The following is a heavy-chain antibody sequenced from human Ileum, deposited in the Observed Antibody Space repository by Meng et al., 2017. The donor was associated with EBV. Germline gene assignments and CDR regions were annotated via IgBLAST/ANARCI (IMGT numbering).Heavy chain of an antibody. V-gene: IGHV4-4*02. CDR2: IHHTRGP. CDR1: GDSISNEHW. CDR3: ASNGAFSLDH. J-gene: IGHJ4*02. Sequence: QGQLQEAGPGPVGPSGTLSLTCSVSGDSISNEHWWSWVRQSPGKGLEWIGEIHHTRGPNYNPSLKSRVIISVDKSNNHFSLRLSAVTAADTAVYYCASNGAFSLDHWGQGTLVTVSS. D-gene: IGHD2-8*01.